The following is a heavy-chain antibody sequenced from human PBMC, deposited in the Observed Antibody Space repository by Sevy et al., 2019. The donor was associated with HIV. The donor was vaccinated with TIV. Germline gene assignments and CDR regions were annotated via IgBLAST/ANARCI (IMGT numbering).Heavy chain of an antibody. CDR3: ARLWQLVQVD. J-gene: IGHJ4*02. D-gene: IGHD6-6*01. CDR1: GGSISSSSYY. V-gene: IGHV4-39*01. CDR2: IYYSGST. Sequence: SETLSLTCTVSGGSISSSSYYWGWIRQPPGKGLEWIGSIYYSGSTYYNPSLKSRVTISVDTSKNQFSLKLSSVTAADTAVCYCARLWQLVQVDWGQGTLVTVSS.